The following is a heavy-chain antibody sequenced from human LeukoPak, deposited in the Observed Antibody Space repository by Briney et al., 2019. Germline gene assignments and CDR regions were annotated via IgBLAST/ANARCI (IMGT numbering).Heavy chain of an antibody. J-gene: IGHJ4*02. CDR3: AGPSGTVY. D-gene: IGHD2-2*01. Sequence: GGSLRLSCAASGFTFRSYSMNWVRQAPGKGLGWVSSISSTSSYIYYADSVKGRFTISRDNAKNSLYLQMNSLRAEDTAVYYCAGPSGTVYWGRGTLVTVSS. V-gene: IGHV3-21*01. CDR1: GFTFRSYS. CDR2: ISSTSSYI.